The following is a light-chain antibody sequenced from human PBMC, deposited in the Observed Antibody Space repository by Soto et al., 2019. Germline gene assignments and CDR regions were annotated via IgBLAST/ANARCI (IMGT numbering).Light chain of an antibody. CDR2: EVP. CDR3: NSYTLSRTVI. J-gene: IGLJ2*01. CDR1: SSDVGAHDF. Sequence: QSALTQPASVSGSPGQSITISCSGTSSDVGAHDFVSWYQHHPDQAPKVIIFEVPKRPSGVSNRFSGSKTGNTASLTISGLQAEDEADYYCNSYTLSRTVIFGGGTKLTVL. V-gene: IGLV2-14*01.